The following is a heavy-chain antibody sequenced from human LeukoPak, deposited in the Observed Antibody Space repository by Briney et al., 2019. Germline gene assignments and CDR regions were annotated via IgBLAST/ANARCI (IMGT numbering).Heavy chain of an antibody. J-gene: IGHJ4*02. Sequence: PSETLSLTCTVSGGSISSGGYYWSWIRQHPGKGLEWIGYIYYSGSTYYNPSLKSRVTISVDTSKNQFSLKLSSVTAADTAVYYCATTARGQQLVETFDYWGQGTLVTVSS. CDR2: IYYSGST. CDR3: ATTARGQQLVETFDY. CDR1: GGSISSGGYY. V-gene: IGHV4-31*03. D-gene: IGHD6-13*01.